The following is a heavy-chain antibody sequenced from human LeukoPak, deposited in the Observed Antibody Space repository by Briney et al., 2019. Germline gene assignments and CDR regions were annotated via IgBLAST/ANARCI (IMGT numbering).Heavy chain of an antibody. CDR2: IFPPDSTT. V-gene: IGHV5-51*01. CDR1: GYSFTSYW. CDR3: ARRGGAADFDY. D-gene: IGHD3-16*01. Sequence: GESLKISFKGSGYSFTSYWIAWVRQVPGKGLEYMGIIFPPDSTTTYSPSFQGQVTMSVDKSISTAYLQWSSLNASDTAMYYCARRGGAADFDYWGQGTLVTVSS. J-gene: IGHJ4*02.